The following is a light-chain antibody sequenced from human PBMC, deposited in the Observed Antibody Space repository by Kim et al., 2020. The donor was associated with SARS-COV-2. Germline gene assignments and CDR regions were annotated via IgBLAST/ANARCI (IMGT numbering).Light chain of an antibody. CDR3: NSRDNSGNLP. Sequence: AMGQRVTIPIQGHSRTSYYATWYQQKPEPAPVLVIYGKNNWPSGIPVRFSASSSGYTASFTITGAQAEDEADYYCNSRDNSGNLPFGTGTKVTVL. CDR1: SRTSYY. CDR2: GKN. V-gene: IGLV3-19*01. J-gene: IGLJ1*01.